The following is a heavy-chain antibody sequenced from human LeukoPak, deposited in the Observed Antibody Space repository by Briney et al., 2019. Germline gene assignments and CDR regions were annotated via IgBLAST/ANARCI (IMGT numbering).Heavy chain of an antibody. CDR1: GGSISSSNW. CDR3: ARDSGTTGEVKFDP. CDR2: IYYSGST. V-gene: IGHV4-4*02. D-gene: IGHD3-10*01. J-gene: IGHJ5*02. Sequence: SETLSLTCAVSGGSISSSNWWSWVRQPPGKGLEWIGYIYYSGSTNYNPSLKSRVTISVDTSKNQFSLRLSSMTAADTAVYYCARDSGTTGEVKFDPWGQGTLVTVSS.